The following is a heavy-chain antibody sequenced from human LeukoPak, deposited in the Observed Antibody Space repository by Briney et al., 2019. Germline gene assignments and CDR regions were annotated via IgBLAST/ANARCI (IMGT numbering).Heavy chain of an antibody. CDR3: AASSSSVLYYFDY. J-gene: IGHJ4*02. V-gene: IGHV3-7*01. CDR2: IKQDGSEK. D-gene: IGHD6-6*01. CDR1: GFTFSSYW. Sequence: GGPLRLSCAASGFTFSSYWMSWVRQAPGKGLEWVANIKQDGSEKYYVDSVKGRFTISRDNAKNSLYLQMNSLRAEDTAVYYCAASSSSVLYYFDYWGQGTLVTVSS.